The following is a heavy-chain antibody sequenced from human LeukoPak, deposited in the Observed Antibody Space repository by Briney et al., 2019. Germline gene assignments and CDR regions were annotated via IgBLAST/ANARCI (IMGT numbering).Heavy chain of an antibody. CDR1: GYTFTSYG. Sequence: ASVKVSCKASGYTFTSYGISWVRQAPGQGLEWMGWISAYNGNTNYARKLQGRVTMTTDTSTSTACMELRSLRFDDTAVYYCARVLRFFDYWGQGTLVTVSS. V-gene: IGHV1-18*01. D-gene: IGHD4-17*01. CDR3: ARVLRFFDY. CDR2: ISAYNGNT. J-gene: IGHJ4*02.